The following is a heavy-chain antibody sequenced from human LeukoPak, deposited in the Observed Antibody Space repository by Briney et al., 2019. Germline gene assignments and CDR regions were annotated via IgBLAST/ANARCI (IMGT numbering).Heavy chain of an antibody. V-gene: IGHV3-30-3*01. CDR1: GFTFSSYA. Sequence: GGSLRLSCAASGFTFSSYAMHWVRQAPGKGLEWVAVISYDGSNKYYADSVKGRFTISRDNSKNTLYLQMNSLRAEDTAVYYCAREGVASYYYETSGHLIDFWGQGTLVTVSS. J-gene: IGHJ4*02. CDR2: ISYDGSNK. D-gene: IGHD3-22*01. CDR3: AREGVASYYYETSGHLIDF.